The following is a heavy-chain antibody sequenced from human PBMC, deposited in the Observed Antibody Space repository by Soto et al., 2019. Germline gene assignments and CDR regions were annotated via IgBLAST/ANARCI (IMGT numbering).Heavy chain of an antibody. D-gene: IGHD5-18*01. Sequence: PGGSLRLSCAASGGRFSTSSMAWVRQPPGKGLEWVSAISPSASDTLYADSVKGRFTISRDNSQNTLFLQMTSLRADDTAVYYCAKGGYTFAYEWGQGALVTVPQ. V-gene: IGHV3-23*01. J-gene: IGHJ4*02. CDR3: AKGGYTFAYE. CDR1: GGRFSTSS. CDR2: ISPSASDT.